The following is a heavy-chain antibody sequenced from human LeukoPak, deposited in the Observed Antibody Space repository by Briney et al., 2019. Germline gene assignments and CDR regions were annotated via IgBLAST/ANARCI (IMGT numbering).Heavy chain of an antibody. CDR1: GFTFSNFA. Sequence: GGSLRLSCAASGFTFSNFAMSWVRQAPGRGLEWVSSISGGGDSTYYADSVKGRFTISRDSSKNTLFLQMSRPRAEDTAIYYCAKGDCSSTSCSTYLDFWGQGTLVTVSS. D-gene: IGHD2-2*02. CDR3: AKGDCSSTSCSTYLDF. V-gene: IGHV3-23*01. CDR2: ISGGGDST. J-gene: IGHJ4*02.